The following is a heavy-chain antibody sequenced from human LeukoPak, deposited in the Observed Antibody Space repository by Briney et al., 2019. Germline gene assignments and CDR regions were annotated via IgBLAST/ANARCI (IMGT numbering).Heavy chain of an antibody. CDR1: GGTFSSYA. CDR3: HHYCSGGSCYSNLYYFDY. CDR2: IIPIFGTA. V-gene: IGHV1-69*05. J-gene: IGHJ4*02. D-gene: IGHD2-15*01. Sequence: SVKVSCKASGGTFSSYAISWVRQAPGQGREGMGGIIPIFGTANYAQKFQGRVTITTDESTSTAYMELSSVRSEDTAVYYCHHYCSGGSCYSNLYYFDYWGQGTLVTVSS.